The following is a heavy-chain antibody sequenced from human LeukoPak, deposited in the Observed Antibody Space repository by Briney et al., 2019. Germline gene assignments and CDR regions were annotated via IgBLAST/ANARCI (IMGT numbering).Heavy chain of an antibody. CDR1: GYTFTSYD. V-gene: IGHV1-8*01. J-gene: IGHJ5*02. CDR3: ASRRGYYGSGNWFDP. CDR2: MNPNSGNT. Sequence: GASVKVSCKASGYTFTSYDINWVRQATGQGLEWMGWMNPNSGNTGYAQKFQGRVTMTRNTSISTAYMELSSLRSEDTAVYYCASRRGYYGSGNWFDPWGQGTLVTVSS. D-gene: IGHD3-10*01.